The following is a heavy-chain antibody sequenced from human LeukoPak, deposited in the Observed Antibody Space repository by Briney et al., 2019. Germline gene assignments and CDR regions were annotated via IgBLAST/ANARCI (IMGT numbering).Heavy chain of an antibody. V-gene: IGHV1-2*02. CDR3: AREMNDYGDYSGMDV. Sequence: ASVKVSCKASGYTFTGYYMHWVRQAPGQGLEWMGWINPNSGGTNYAQKFQGRFTMTRDTSISTAYMELSRLRSDDTAVYYCAREMNDYGDYSGMDVWGQGTTVTVSS. CDR2: INPNSGGT. D-gene: IGHD4-17*01. J-gene: IGHJ6*02. CDR1: GYTFTGYY.